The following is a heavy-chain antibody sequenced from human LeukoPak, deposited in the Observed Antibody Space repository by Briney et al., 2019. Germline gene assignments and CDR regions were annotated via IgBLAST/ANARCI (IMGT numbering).Heavy chain of an antibody. CDR1: GFTFSSYS. CDR3: ARGPTTKVEGLGEYYFDY. D-gene: IGHD1-26*01. CDR2: ISSSSSYI. V-gene: IGHV3-21*01. J-gene: IGHJ4*02. Sequence: GGSLRLSCAASGFTFSSYSMTWVRQAPGKGLEWVSSISSSSSYIYYADSVKGRFTISRDNAKNSLYLQMNSLRAEDTAVYYCARGPTTKVEGLGEYYFDYWGQGTLVTVSS.